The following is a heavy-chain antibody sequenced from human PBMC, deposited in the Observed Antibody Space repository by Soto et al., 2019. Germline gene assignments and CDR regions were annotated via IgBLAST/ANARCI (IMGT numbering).Heavy chain of an antibody. V-gene: IGHV1-46*01. CDR2: IHPSGGST. CDR3: ARPAFPGCSNAVCYTFDY. D-gene: IGHD2-8*01. J-gene: IGHJ4*02. Sequence: QVQLVQSGAEVKKPGASVKVSCKASGYTFTDYYIHSVRQAPGQGHEGMGMIHPSGGSTDNAQKFRGRVTMTRDTATGTVYMELSSLRFEDRAVYYCARPAFPGCSNAVCYTFDYWRQGTLVTVSS. CDR1: GYTFTDYY.